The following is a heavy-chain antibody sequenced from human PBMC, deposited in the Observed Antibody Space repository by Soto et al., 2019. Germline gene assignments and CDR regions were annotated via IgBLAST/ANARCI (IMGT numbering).Heavy chain of an antibody. CDR1: GGSISSGGYY. J-gene: IGHJ4*02. D-gene: IGHD2-8*01. Sequence: PSETLSLTCTVSGGSISSGGYYWSWIRQPPGKGLEWIGSIYYSGSTYYNPSLKSRVTISVDTSKNQFSLKLSSVTAADTAVYYCARQDIVLMVYANDYWGQGTLVTVSS. CDR2: IYYSGST. CDR3: ARQDIVLMVYANDY. V-gene: IGHV4-39*01.